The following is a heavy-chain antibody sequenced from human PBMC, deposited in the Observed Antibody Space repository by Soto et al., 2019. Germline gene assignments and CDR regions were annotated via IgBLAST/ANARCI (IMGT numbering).Heavy chain of an antibody. CDR3: ARDLKFSTSNGMDV. D-gene: IGHD6-6*01. V-gene: IGHV1-2*04. J-gene: IGHJ6*02. CDR1: GYTFTDYF. CDR2: INPNSGGT. Sequence: ASVKVSCKASGYTFTDYFMHWVRQAPGQGLEWMGWINPNSGGTNYAQKFQGWVTMTRDTTVSTVYMELSRLKSDDTAVYYCARDLKFSTSNGMDVWGQGTTVTVSS.